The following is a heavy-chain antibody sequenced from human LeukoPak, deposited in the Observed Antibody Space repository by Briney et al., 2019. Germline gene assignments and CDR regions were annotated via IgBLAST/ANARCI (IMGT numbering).Heavy chain of an antibody. D-gene: IGHD3-22*01. Sequence: XSYXXXWVRQAPGKGXXXXAVIWYDGSNKYYADSVKGRFTISRDNSKNTLYLQMNSLRAEDTAVYYCAKGIYDSSGYYYDYWGQGTLVTVSS. CDR2: IWYDGSNK. CDR1: XSYX. V-gene: IGHV3-33*06. J-gene: IGHJ4*02. CDR3: AKGIYDSSGYYYDY.